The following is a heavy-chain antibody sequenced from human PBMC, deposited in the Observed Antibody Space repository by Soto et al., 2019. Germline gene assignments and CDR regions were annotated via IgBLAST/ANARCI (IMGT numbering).Heavy chain of an antibody. V-gene: IGHV3-66*01. J-gene: IGHJ6*02. Sequence: EVQLVESGGTLVQPGGSLRLSCAASGFDASVNYMTWVRQAPGKGLEWVSAINSAGSTFYADSVNGRFTISRDNSKNTLYLQMNSLRCEATAMYYCVRGNYDYGMDVWGQGTAVTVSS. CDR2: INSAGST. CDR3: VRGNYDYGMDV. CDR1: GFDASVNY.